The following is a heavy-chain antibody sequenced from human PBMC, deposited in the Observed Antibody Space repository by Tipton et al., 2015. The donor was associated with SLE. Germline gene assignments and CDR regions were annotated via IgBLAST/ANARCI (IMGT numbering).Heavy chain of an antibody. CDR1: GGSFSGYY. D-gene: IGHD6-13*01. CDR3: ARAFGSWYGSAFDI. CDR2: INHSGST. V-gene: IGHV4-34*01. Sequence: TLSLTCAVYGGSFSGYYWSWIRQPPGKGLEWIGEINHSGSTNYNPSLKSRVTISVDTSKNQFSLKLTSVTAADTAVYYCARAFGSWYGSAFDIWGQGTMVTVSS. J-gene: IGHJ3*02.